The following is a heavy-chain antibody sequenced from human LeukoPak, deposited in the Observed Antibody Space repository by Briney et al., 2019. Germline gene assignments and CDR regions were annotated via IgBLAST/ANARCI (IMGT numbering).Heavy chain of an antibody. CDR3: ARSAGGDYGSSWFDP. Sequence: PSETLSLTCTVSGGSISSSSYYWGWLRQPPGKGLEWIGSIYYSGSTYYNPSLKSRVTISVDTSKNQFSLKLSSVTAADTAVYYCARSAGGDYGSSWFDPWGQGTLVTVSS. D-gene: IGHD4-17*01. J-gene: IGHJ5*02. CDR2: IYYSGST. V-gene: IGHV4-39*07. CDR1: GGSISSSSYY.